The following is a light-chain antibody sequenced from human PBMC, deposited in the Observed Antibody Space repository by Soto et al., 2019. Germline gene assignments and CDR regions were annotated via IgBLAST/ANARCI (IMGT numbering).Light chain of an antibody. CDR1: QNINNY. V-gene: IGKV1-33*01. CDR2: DAS. CDR3: QQYENLPT. J-gene: IGKJ5*01. Sequence: IQRTQSPSSLSASVGDSVTITCQASQNINNYLNWYQQKPGRAPKLLIYDASNLEAGVPPRLRGRGSGTDFTFTISRLQHEDIATYYCQQYENLPTVGQGTRLETK.